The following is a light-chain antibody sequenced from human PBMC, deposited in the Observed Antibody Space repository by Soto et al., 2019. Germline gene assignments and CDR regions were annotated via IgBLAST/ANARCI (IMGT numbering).Light chain of an antibody. CDR2: SAS. J-gene: IGKJ4*01. CDR1: QSISSY. V-gene: IGKV1-39*01. CDR3: QQSYTTPLT. Sequence: DIQMTQSPSSLSASVGDRVTITCRASQSISSYLSWCQKKPGKAPKLLIFSASRLQSGVPSRFSGSGSGTNFTLTISSLQPEDFATYYCQQSYTTPLTFGAGTKVDIK.